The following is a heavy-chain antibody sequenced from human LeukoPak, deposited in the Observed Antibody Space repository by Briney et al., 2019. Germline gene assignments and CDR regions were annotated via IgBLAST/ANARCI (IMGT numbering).Heavy chain of an antibody. J-gene: IGHJ4*02. CDR3: AKGTDYDYVWGSYRPRSFDY. V-gene: IGHV3-30*02. CDR2: IRYDGSNK. D-gene: IGHD3-16*02. CDR1: GFTFSSYE. Sequence: GSLRLSCAASGFTFSSYEMNWVRQAPGKGLEWVAFIRYDGSNKYYADSVKGRFTISRDNSKNTLYLQMNSLRAEDTAVYYCAKGTDYDYVWGSYRPRSFDYWGQGTLVTVSS.